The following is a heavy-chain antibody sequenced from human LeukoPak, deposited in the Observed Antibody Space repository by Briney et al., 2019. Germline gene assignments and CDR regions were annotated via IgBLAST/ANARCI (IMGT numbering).Heavy chain of an antibody. CDR2: GSDRGGT. CDR1: GGSLNGHY. V-gene: IGHV4-34*01. J-gene: IGHJ4*02. D-gene: IGHD1-26*01. CDR3: ARGVLGGSPNY. Sequence: SETLSLTCAVFGGSLNGHYWSWIRQFPGKGLEWIGEGSDRGGTKYNPSLKSRVTISVDTSKNQFSLRLSSVTAADTAVYFCARGVLGGSPNYWGQGTLVTVSS.